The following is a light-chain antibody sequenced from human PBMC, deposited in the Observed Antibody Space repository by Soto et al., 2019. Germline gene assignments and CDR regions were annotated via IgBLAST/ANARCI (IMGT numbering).Light chain of an antibody. CDR2: DVS. CDR1: SSDVGGYNY. J-gene: IGLJ1*01. CDR3: TSYTSSGTYV. Sequence: QSVLTQPASVSGSPGQSITISCTGTSSDVGGYNYVSWHQQHPGKAPKLTIYDVSSRPSGVPNRFSASKSGNTASLTISGLQAEDEADYYCTSYTSSGTYVFGTGTKVTVL. V-gene: IGLV2-14*01.